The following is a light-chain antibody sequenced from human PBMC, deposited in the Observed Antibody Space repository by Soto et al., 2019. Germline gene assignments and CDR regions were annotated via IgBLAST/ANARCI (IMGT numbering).Light chain of an antibody. V-gene: IGKV1-39*01. CDR3: QQSYSNPIT. CDR2: AAS. J-gene: IGKJ5*01. Sequence: DIQMTQSPSSLSASVGDRFTMTFRASQSISSYLNWYQQKPGKAPKLLIYAASSLQSGVPSRFSGSGSGTDFTLTISSLQPEDFATYYCQQSYSNPITFGQGTRLEI. CDR1: QSISSY.